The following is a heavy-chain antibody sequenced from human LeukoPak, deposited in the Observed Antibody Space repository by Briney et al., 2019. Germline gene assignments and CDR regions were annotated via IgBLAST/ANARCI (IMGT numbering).Heavy chain of an antibody. D-gene: IGHD4-17*01. CDR2: ISSSGSTI. V-gene: IGHV3-11*04. Sequence: GGALRLSCAASGFTFSDYYMSWLRQAPGKGLEWVSYISSSGSTIYYADSVKGRFTLSRDNAKNSPYLQMNSLRAEDTAVYYCARSKGNGDDDALDYWGQGTLVTVSS. CDR3: ARSKGNGDDDALDY. CDR1: GFTFSDYY. J-gene: IGHJ4*02.